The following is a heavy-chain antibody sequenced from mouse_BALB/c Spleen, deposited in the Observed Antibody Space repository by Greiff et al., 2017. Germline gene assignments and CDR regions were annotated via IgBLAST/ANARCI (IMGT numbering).Heavy chain of an antibody. CDR3: TSPYGNYVAMDY. CDR2: ISDGGSYT. J-gene: IGHJ4*01. CDR1: GFTFSDYY. Sequence: EVKVVESGGGLVKPGGSLKLSCAASGFTFSDYYMYWVRQTPEKRLEWVATISDGGSYTYYPDSVKGRFTISRDNAKNNLYLQMSSLKSEDTAMYYCTSPYGNYVAMDYWGQGTSVTVSS. V-gene: IGHV5-4*02. D-gene: IGHD2-10*02.